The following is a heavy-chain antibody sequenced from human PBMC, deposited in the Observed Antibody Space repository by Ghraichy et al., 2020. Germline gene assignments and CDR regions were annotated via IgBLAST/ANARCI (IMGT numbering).Heavy chain of an antibody. D-gene: IGHD3-3*01. J-gene: IGHJ6*02. CDR2: ITSSSSYR. CDR1: GFTFSSYS. CDR3: ARGERDHGVWNGLTIYYYGLDV. Sequence: GGSLRLSCEASGFTFSSYSVNWVRQAPGKGLEWVSSITSSSSYRYYADSVKGRFTISRDNAKNSLYLEMNSLRVEDTAVYYCARGERDHGVWNGLTIYYYGLDVWGQGTAVTVSS. V-gene: IGHV3-21*01.